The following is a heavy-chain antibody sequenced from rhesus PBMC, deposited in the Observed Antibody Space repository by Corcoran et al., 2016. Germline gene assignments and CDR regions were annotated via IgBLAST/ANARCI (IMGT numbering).Heavy chain of an antibody. J-gene: IGHJ4*01. CDR1: GASIPSDF. Sequence: QVQLQESGPGLVKPSETMPLTCAVSGASIPSDFWSWIRQAPGQGLEWIGRIHGSGGNTAYNPSLKSRVTISIDTSKNQFSLKLNSVTAADTAVYYCARARTWNNWEDWGQGVLVTVSS. V-gene: IGHV4S2*01. CDR3: ARARTWNNWED. CDR2: IHGSGGNT. D-gene: IGHD1-20*01.